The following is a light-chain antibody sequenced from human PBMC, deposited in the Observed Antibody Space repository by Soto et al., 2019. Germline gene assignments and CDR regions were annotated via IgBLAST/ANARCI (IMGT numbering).Light chain of an antibody. CDR1: QSVSSAY. CDR2: GSS. J-gene: IGKJ1*01. V-gene: IGKV3-20*01. CDR3: QQYNRSPWT. Sequence: ETVLTQSPDTLSLSPGETATLSCRASQSVSSAYLAWYQQKPGQAPRLLIYGSSSRATGITDRFSGYSRSGTDFTLTISGLEPEEFAVYFCQQYNRSPWTFGQGTKVEIK.